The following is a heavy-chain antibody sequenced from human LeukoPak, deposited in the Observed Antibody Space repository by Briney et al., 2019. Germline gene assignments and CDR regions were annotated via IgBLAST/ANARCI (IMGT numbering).Heavy chain of an antibody. CDR1: GYSFTSYW. J-gene: IGHJ6*02. D-gene: IGHD3-22*01. V-gene: IGHV5-10-1*01. Sequence: GESLKISCKGSGYSFTSYWIIWVRQMPGKGLEWMGRIDPRDSYTNYSPSFQGHVTISVDKSISTAYLQWSSLRAEDTAVYYCARDATYDSSGYYYGSYYYYGMDVWGQGTTVTVSS. CDR2: IDPRDSYT. CDR3: ARDATYDSSGYYYGSYYYYGMDV.